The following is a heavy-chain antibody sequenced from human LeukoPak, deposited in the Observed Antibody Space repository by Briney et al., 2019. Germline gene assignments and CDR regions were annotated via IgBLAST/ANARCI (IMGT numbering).Heavy chain of an antibody. J-gene: IGHJ4*02. Sequence: ASVKVSCKASGYTFTSYYMHWVRQAPGQGLEWMGIINPSGGSTSYAQKFQGRVTMTRDTSTSTVYMELSSLRSEDTAVYYCARDRVPWGNFANYPDYWGQGTLITVSS. D-gene: IGHD4/OR15-4a*01. CDR3: ARDRVPWGNFANYPDY. CDR1: GYTFTSYY. V-gene: IGHV1-46*01. CDR2: INPSGGST.